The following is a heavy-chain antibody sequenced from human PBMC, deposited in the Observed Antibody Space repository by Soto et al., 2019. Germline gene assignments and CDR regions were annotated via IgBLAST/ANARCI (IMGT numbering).Heavy chain of an antibody. J-gene: IGHJ6*02. CDR2: ISGSGGST. V-gene: IGHV3-23*01. CDR1: GFTFSSYA. D-gene: IGHD6-13*01. Sequence: EVQLLESGGGLVQPGVSLRLSCAASGFTFSSYAMSWVRQAPGKGLEWVSAISGSGGSTYYADSVMGRFTISRDNSKNTLYLQMNSLRAEDTAVYYCAKVVRGDSSSWNYYYYGIDVWGQGTTVTVSS. CDR3: AKVVRGDSSSWNYYYYGIDV.